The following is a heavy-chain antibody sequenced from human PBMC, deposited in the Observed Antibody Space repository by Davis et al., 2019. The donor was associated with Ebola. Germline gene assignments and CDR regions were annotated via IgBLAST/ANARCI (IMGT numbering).Heavy chain of an antibody. CDR3: ASEGSSSWYYFDY. CDR1: GFTFSTYS. CDR2: IYSGGST. D-gene: IGHD6-13*01. J-gene: IGHJ4*02. Sequence: GGSLRLSCAASGFTFSTYSMNWVRQAPGKGLEWVSVIYSGGSTYYADSVKGRFTISRDNSKNTLYLQMNSLRAEDTAEYYCASEGSSSWYYFDYWGQGTLVTVSS. V-gene: IGHV3-66*01.